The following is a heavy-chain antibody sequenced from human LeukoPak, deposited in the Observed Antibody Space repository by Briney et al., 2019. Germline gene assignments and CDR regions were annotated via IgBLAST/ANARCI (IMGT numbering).Heavy chain of an antibody. D-gene: IGHD3-10*01. V-gene: IGHV4-39*01. CDR2: IYYSGST. Sequence: SETLSLTCTVSGGSISSSSYYWGWLRQPPGKGLEWIGSIYYSGSTYYNPSLKSRVTISVDTSKNQFSLKLSSVTAADTAVYYCARHRARVWFDPWGQGTLVTVSS. J-gene: IGHJ5*02. CDR3: ARHRARVWFDP. CDR1: GGSISSSSYY.